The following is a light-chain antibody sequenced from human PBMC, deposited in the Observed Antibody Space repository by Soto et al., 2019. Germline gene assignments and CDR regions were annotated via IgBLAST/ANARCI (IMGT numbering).Light chain of an antibody. CDR3: CSYAGSYWV. V-gene: IGLV2-11*01. CDR1: SSDVGGYSY. J-gene: IGLJ1*01. Sequence: QSVLTQPRSVSGSPGQSVTISCTGNSSDVGGYSYVSWYQQHPGKAPKLMIYDVSKRPSGVPDRFSGSKSGNTASLTISGLQAEDEADYYCCSYAGSYWVFGTGTKVTVL. CDR2: DVS.